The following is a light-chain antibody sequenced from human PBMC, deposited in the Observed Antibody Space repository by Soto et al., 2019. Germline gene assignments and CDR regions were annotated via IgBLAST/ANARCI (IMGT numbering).Light chain of an antibody. V-gene: IGLV2-14*01. CDR2: EVS. CDR1: SSDVGGYNY. CDR3: NSYTISSAPFV. Sequence: QSVLTQPASVSGSPGQSITISCTGTSSDVGGYNYVSWYQQHPGKAPKLIIYEVSNRPSGVSHRFSGSKSGNTASLTISGLQAEDEADYYCNSYTISSAPFVSGNGTKVTVL. J-gene: IGLJ1*01.